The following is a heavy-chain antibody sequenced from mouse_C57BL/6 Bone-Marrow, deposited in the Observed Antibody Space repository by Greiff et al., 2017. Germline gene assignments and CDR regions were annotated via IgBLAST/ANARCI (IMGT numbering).Heavy chain of an antibody. CDR1: GFTFSDAW. CDR2: IRNKANNHAT. V-gene: IGHV6-6*01. CDR3: TRSNWEAY. D-gene: IGHD4-1*01. Sequence: EVMLVESGGGLVQPGGSMKLSCAASGFTFSDAWMDWVRQSPETGLEWVAEIRNKANNHATYYAESVKGRFTISRDDSKSSVYLQMNSLRAEDTGIYYCTRSNWEAYWGQGTLVTVSA. J-gene: IGHJ3*01.